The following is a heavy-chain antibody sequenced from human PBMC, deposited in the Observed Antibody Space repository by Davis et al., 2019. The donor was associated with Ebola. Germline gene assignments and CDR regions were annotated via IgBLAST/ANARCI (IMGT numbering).Heavy chain of an antibody. V-gene: IGHV4-34*01. Sequence: SETLSLTCAVYGGSFSGYYWSWIRQPSGKGLEWIGEINHSGSTNYNPSLKSRVTISVDTSKNQFSLKLSSVTAADTAVYYCARVFTIFGVVTLAAFDIWGQGTMVTVSS. CDR1: GGSFSGYY. CDR2: INHSGST. D-gene: IGHD3-3*01. J-gene: IGHJ3*02. CDR3: ARVFTIFGVVTLAAFDI.